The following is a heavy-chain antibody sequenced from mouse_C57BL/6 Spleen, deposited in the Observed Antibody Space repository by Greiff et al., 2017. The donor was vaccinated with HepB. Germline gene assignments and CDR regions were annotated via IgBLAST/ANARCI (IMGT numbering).Heavy chain of an antibody. Sequence: EVKVVESEGGLVQPGSSMKLSCTASGFTFSDYYMAWVRQVPEKGLEWVANINYDGSSTYYLDSLKSRFIISRDNAKNILYLQMSSLKSEDTATYYCARDEIYYGSSHWYFDVWGTGTTVTVSS. D-gene: IGHD1-1*01. J-gene: IGHJ1*03. CDR3: ARDEIYYGSSHWYFDV. V-gene: IGHV5-16*01. CDR2: INYDGSST. CDR1: GFTFSDYY.